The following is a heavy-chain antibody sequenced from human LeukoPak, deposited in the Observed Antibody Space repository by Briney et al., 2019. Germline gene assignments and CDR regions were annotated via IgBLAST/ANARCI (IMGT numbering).Heavy chain of an antibody. CDR1: GFTFSSYA. D-gene: IGHD2-15*01. CDR2: ISGSGGST. J-gene: IGHJ4*02. CDR3: AKDPPRGRADIVGPSFDY. V-gene: IGHV3-23*01. Sequence: GGSLRLSCAVSGFTFSSYAMSWVRQAPGKGLEWVSSISGSGGSTYYADSVKGRFTISGDNSKNTLYLQMNSLRVEDQAVYYCAKDPPRGRADIVGPSFDYWGQGNLGTGSS.